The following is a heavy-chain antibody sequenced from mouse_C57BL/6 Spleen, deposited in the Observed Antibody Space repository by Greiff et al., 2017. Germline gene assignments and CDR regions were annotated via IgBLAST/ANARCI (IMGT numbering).Heavy chain of an antibody. V-gene: IGHV1-80*01. Sequence: VQLQQSGAELVKPGASVQISCKASGYAFSSYWMNWVKQRPGKGLERIGQIYPGDGDTNYNGKFKGKATLTADKSSSTAYMQLSSLTSEDSAVYFCARGDYGSSYGWFADWGQGTLVTVSA. CDR3: ARGDYGSSYGWFAD. CDR1: GYAFSSYW. D-gene: IGHD1-1*01. CDR2: IYPGDGDT. J-gene: IGHJ3*01.